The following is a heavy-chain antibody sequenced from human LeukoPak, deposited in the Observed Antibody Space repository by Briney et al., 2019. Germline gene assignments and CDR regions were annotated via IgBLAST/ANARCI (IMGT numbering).Heavy chain of an antibody. J-gene: IGHJ4*02. Sequence: EGSLRLSCAASGFTFSSYSMNWVRQAPGKGLEWVSSISSSSSYIYYADSVQGRFTISRDNAKNSLYLQMNSLRAEDTAVYYCARDSRRLNFDYWGQGTLVTVSS. CDR2: ISSSSSYI. CDR3: ARDSRRLNFDY. D-gene: IGHD2-21*01. CDR1: GFTFSSYS. V-gene: IGHV3-21*01.